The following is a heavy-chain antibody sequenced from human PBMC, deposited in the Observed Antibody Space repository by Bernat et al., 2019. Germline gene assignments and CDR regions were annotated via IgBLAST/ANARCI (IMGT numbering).Heavy chain of an antibody. V-gene: IGHV3-23*01. CDR1: GFTFSSYA. CDR3: AKVRFERYSSSWYPRLGAFDI. CDR2: ISGSGGST. Sequence: EVQLLESGGGLVQPGGSLRLSCAASGFTFSSYAMSWVRQAPGKGLEWVSAISGSGGSTDYADYVKGRFTISRDNSKSTLYLQMNSLRAEDTAVYYCAKVRFERYSSSWYPRLGAFDIWGQGTMVTVSS. J-gene: IGHJ3*02. D-gene: IGHD6-13*01.